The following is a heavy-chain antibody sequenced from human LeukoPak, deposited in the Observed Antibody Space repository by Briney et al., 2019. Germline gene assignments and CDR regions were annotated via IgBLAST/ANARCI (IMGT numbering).Heavy chain of an antibody. Sequence: GGSLRLSCVSSGFTFSDYWMTWVRQAPGKRLGWVANIRQDGGEMYYVDSVKGRFTISRDNAKSSLYLQMNSLRAEDTGVYYCARGSTYTSAWGQGTLVTVSP. D-gene: IGHD2-2*01. CDR3: ARGSTYTSA. V-gene: IGHV3-7*05. CDR2: IRQDGGEM. CDR1: GFTFSDYW. J-gene: IGHJ5*02.